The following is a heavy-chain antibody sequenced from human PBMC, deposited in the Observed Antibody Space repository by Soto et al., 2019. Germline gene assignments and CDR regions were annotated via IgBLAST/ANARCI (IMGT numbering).Heavy chain of an antibody. Sequence: SVKVSCKASGGPFSDYPITWVRQAPGQGLEWMGKIIPIIGTANYAQRFQGRVAITADRSSSTAYMELYSLRSEDTAVYFCVRGPPHSSLDQWGQGTLVTVSS. CDR1: GGPFSDYP. J-gene: IGHJ4*02. CDR3: VRGPPHSSLDQ. CDR2: IIPIIGTA. D-gene: IGHD6-13*01. V-gene: IGHV1-69*08.